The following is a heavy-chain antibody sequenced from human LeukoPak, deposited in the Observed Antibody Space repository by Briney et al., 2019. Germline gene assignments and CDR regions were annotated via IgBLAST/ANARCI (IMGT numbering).Heavy chain of an antibody. V-gene: IGHV1-69-2*01. CDR1: GYTFTDYY. D-gene: IGHD3-22*01. J-gene: IGHJ4*02. CDR3: AIVLSGYYLY. Sequence: ASVKVSCKVSGYTFTDYYMHWVQQAPGKGLEWMGLVDPEDGETIYAEKFQGRVTITADTSTDTAYMELSSLRSEDTAVYYCAIVLSGYYLYWGQGTLVTVSS. CDR2: VDPEDGET.